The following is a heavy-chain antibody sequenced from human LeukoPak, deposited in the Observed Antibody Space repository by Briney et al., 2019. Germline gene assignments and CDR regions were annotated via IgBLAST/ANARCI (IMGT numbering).Heavy chain of an antibody. CDR2: ICVSCGST. D-gene: IGHD1-26*01. CDR1: GFTFSSYA. V-gene: IGHV3-23*01. CDR3: ARKGGATTYGYYYYYMDV. J-gene: IGHJ6*03. Sequence: GGSLRLSCAASGFTFSSYAMCCGRPAPGERLWWDSAICVSCGSTYYADSVKGRFTIARDNAKNSLYLQMNSLRAEDTAVYYCARKGGATTYGYYYYYMDVWGKGTTVTISS.